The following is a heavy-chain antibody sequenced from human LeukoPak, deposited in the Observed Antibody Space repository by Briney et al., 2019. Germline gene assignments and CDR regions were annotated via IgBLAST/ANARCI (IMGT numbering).Heavy chain of an antibody. CDR1: GFTFSSYS. J-gene: IGHJ1*01. V-gene: IGHV3-21*01. CDR3: ARDPVPYGSSWYYFQH. CDR2: ISSSSSYI. D-gene: IGHD6-13*01. Sequence: GGSLRLSCAASGFTFSSYSMNWVRQAPGKGLEWVSSISSSSSYIYYADSVKGRFTISRDNAKNSLYLQMNSLRAEDTAVYYCARDPVPYGSSWYYFQHWGQGTLVTVSS.